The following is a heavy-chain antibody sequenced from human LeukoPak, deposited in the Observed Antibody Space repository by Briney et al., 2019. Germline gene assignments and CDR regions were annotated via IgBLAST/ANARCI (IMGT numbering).Heavy chain of an antibody. CDR2: IIPIFGTA. CDR1: GGTFSSYA. J-gene: IGHJ5*02. Sequence: GASVKVSCKASGGTFSSYAISWVRQAPGQGHEWMGGIIPIFGTANYAQKFQGRVTITADESTSTAYMELSSLRSEDTAVYYCARGVIAVAGHNWFDPWGQGTLVTVSS. CDR3: ARGVIAVAGHNWFDP. V-gene: IGHV1-69*13. D-gene: IGHD6-19*01.